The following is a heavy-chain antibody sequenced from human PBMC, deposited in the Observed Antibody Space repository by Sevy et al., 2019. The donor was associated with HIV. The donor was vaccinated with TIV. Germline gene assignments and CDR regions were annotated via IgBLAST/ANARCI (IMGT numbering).Heavy chain of an antibody. Sequence: GGSLRLSCVASEFTVNNYAMSWVRQAPGKGLEWVSSIGGAGDETFYADSVKGRFTISRDKSKNTLYLQMNSLRAEDTARYYCAKDMILIVGEALDIWGQGTMVTVSS. J-gene: IGHJ3*02. CDR1: EFTVNNYA. CDR3: AKDMILIVGEALDI. V-gene: IGHV3-23*01. CDR2: IGGAGDET. D-gene: IGHD2-15*01.